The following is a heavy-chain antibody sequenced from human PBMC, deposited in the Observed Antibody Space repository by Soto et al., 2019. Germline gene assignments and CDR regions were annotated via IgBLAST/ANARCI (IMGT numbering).Heavy chain of an antibody. CDR1: GGSISSGGYS. CDR2: IYHSGIT. J-gene: IGHJ4*02. Sequence: SETLSLTCAVSGGSISSGGYSWSWIRQPPGKGLEWIGYIYHSGITYYNPSLRSRVTISIDKSKNEFSLNLSSVTAADTAVYYCARNNGGTYFDYWGQGTLVTVSS. D-gene: IGHD1-1*01. V-gene: IGHV4-30-2*01. CDR3: ARNNGGTYFDY.